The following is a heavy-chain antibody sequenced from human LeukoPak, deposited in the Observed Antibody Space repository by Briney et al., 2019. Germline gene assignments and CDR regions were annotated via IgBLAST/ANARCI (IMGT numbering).Heavy chain of an antibody. J-gene: IGHJ6*02. CDR3: ARGRKKTTSYGMDV. CDR2: IYHSGST. V-gene: IGHV4-34*01. Sequence: KPSETLSLTCAVYGGSFSGYYWSWIRQPPGKGLEWIGYIYHSGSTYYNPSLKSRVTISVDRSKNQFSLKLSSVTAADTAVYYCARGRKKTTSYGMDVWGQGTTVTVSS. D-gene: IGHD1-14*01. CDR1: GGSFSGYY.